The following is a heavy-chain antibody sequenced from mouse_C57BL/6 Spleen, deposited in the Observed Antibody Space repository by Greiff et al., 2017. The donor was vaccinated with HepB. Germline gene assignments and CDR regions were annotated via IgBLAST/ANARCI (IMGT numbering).Heavy chain of an antibody. V-gene: IGHV5-4*01. J-gene: IGHJ3*01. D-gene: IGHD1-1*01. CDR3: ASLYYYSAGFAY. CDR1: GFTFSSYA. CDR2: ISDGGSYT. Sequence: EVQLVESGGGLVKPGGSLKLSCAASGFTFSSYAMSWVRQTPEKRLEWVATISDGGSYTYYPDNVKGRFTISRDNAKNNLYLQMSHLKSEDTAMYYCASLYYYSAGFAYWGQVTLVTVSA.